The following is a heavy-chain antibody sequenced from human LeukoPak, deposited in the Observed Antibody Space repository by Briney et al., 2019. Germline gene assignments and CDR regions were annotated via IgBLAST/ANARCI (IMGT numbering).Heavy chain of an antibody. CDR2: IYSGGST. D-gene: IGHD5-12*01. J-gene: IGHJ4*02. CDR1: GFTVSSNY. Sequence: GGSLRLSCAASGFTVSSNYMNWVRQAPGKGLEWVSVIYSGGSTYYADSVKGRFTISRDNSKNTLYLQMNSLRAEDTAVYYCARDRSSYEYYFDYWGQGTLVTVSS. V-gene: IGHV3-53*05. CDR3: ARDRSSYEYYFDY.